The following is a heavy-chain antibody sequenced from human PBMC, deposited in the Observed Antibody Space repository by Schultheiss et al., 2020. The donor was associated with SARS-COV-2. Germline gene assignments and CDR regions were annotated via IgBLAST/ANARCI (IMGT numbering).Heavy chain of an antibody. CDR2: ISGSGGST. CDR3: ATGRGDYGGNEGWFDP. CDR1: GFTFSSYA. Sequence: GESLKISCAASGFTFSSYAMSWVRQAPGKGLEWVSAISGSGGSTYYADSVKGRFTISRDNSKNTLYLQMNSLRAEDTAVYYCATGRGDYGGNEGWFDPWGQGTLVTVSS. D-gene: IGHD4-23*01. V-gene: IGHV3-23*01. J-gene: IGHJ5*02.